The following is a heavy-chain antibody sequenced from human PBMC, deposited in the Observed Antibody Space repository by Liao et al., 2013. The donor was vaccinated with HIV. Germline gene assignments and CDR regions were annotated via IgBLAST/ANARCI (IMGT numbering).Heavy chain of an antibody. V-gene: IGHV4-4*07. Sequence: QVQLQESGPGLVKPSETLSLTCNVSGDSIISDYWSWIRQPAGKGLEWIGRISGSGTTSYNPSLKSRVVMSIDTSKSQFSLKLTSVTAADTAVYYCARRLGSTEWYFDLWGRGTLVTVSS. CDR3: ARRLGSTEWYFDL. CDR2: ISGSGTT. J-gene: IGHJ2*01. D-gene: IGHD7-27*01. CDR1: GDSIISDY.